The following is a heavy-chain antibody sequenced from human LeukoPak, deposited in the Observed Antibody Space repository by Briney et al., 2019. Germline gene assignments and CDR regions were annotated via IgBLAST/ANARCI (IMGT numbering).Heavy chain of an antibody. D-gene: IGHD6-19*01. J-gene: IGHJ4*02. Sequence: GGSLRLSCAASGFTFSSYAMSWVRQAPGKGLEWVSTISGNGGSTYYADSVKGRFTISRDNSKNTLYLQMNSLRAEDTAVYYCAKAPPRGWLGRGWDYWGQGTLVTVSS. CDR1: GFTFSSYA. CDR2: ISGNGGST. CDR3: AKAPPRGWLGRGWDY. V-gene: IGHV3-23*01.